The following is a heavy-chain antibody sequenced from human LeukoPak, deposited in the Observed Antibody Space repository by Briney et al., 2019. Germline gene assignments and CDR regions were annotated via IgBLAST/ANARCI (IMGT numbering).Heavy chain of an antibody. Sequence: AASVKVSCKASGYTFTSYGISWVRQAPGQGLEWMGWISAYNGNTNYAQKLQGRVTMTTDTSTSTAYMELRSLRSDDTAVYYCAIENYYASSGYYRWGQGTLVTVSS. CDR3: AIENYYASSGYYR. V-gene: IGHV1-18*01. J-gene: IGHJ5*02. CDR1: GYTFTSYG. CDR2: ISAYNGNT. D-gene: IGHD3-22*01.